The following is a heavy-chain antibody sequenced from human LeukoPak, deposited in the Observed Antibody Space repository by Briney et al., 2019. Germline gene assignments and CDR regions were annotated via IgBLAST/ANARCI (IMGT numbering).Heavy chain of an antibody. CDR2: MYITGST. D-gene: IGHD2/OR15-2a*01. CDR1: GGSLSSYY. CDR3: ARVYAGGDDAFDI. V-gene: IGHV4-4*07. J-gene: IGHJ3*02. Sequence: PSETLSLTCSVSGGSLSSYYWNWIRQPAGKRLEWIGHMYITGSTNYNPALKSRVSMSLDTSKNQFSLKLSSVTAADTAVYYCARVYAGGDDAFDIWGQGTMVTVSS.